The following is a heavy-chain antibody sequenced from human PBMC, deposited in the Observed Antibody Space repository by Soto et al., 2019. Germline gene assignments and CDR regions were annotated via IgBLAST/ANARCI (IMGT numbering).Heavy chain of an antibody. CDR2: INHSGST. D-gene: IGHD5-18*01. V-gene: IGHV4-34*01. CDR3: ARGQRGYSYGHSDY. J-gene: IGHJ4*02. CDR1: GGSFSGYY. Sequence: QVQLQQWGAGLLKPSETLSLTCAVYGGSFSGYYWSWIRQPPGKGLEWIGEINHSGSTNYNPSLKSRVTISVDTSKNQFSLKLSSVTAADTAVYYCARGQRGYSYGHSDYWGQGTLVTVSS.